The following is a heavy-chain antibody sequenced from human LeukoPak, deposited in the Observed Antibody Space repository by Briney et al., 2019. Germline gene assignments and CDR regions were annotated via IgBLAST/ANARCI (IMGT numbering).Heavy chain of an antibody. CDR2: MNPNSGNT. CDR3: ATVLVVPAASYGWFDP. CDR1: GYTFTSYD. V-gene: IGHV1-8*01. D-gene: IGHD2-2*01. Sequence: SVKVSCKASGYTFTSYDINWVRQATGQGLEWMGWMNPNSGNTGYAQKFQGRVTMTEDTSTDTAYMELSRLRSEDTDVYYCATVLVVPAASYGWFDPWGQGTLVTVSS. J-gene: IGHJ5*02.